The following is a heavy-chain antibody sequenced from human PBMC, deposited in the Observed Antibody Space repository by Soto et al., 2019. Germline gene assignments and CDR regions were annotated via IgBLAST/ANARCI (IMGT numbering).Heavy chain of an antibody. CDR2: IYSSGNT. CDR1: GGTISGSY. Sequence: QVHLQESGPGLVKPSEPLSLTCSVSGGTISGSYWPWIRQPAGKGLEWIGRIYSSGNTKYNPSLQSRAIMSLYTSNTLFFLWLTSFAAADTAVYYCARGQRVSVWSDPWGQGTLVTVSS. D-gene: IGHD6-25*01. CDR3: ARGQRVSVWSDP. V-gene: IGHV4-4*07. J-gene: IGHJ5*02.